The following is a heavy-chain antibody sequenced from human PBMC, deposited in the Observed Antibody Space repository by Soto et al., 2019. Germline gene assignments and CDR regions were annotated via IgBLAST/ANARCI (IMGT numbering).Heavy chain of an antibody. CDR1: GYTFSSYH. J-gene: IGHJ4*02. Sequence: QIQLVQSGAEVKKPGASVKVSCKASGYTFSSYHITWVRQAPGQGLEWMGWISAYNGNTNYAQNLQGRVTMTTDPSTRTAYMELRSLTSDDTAVYYCARDLPPVDYWGQGTRVTVSS. CDR2: ISAYNGNT. V-gene: IGHV1-18*01. CDR3: ARDLPPVDY.